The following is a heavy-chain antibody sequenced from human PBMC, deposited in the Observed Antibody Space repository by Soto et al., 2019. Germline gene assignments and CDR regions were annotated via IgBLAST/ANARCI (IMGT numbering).Heavy chain of an antibody. CDR3: ARGLDIVVVVAATSCFDP. CDR1: GGSVSSGSYY. CDR2: IYYSGST. J-gene: IGHJ5*02. D-gene: IGHD2-15*01. Sequence: QVQLQESGPGLVKPSETLSLTCTVSGGSVSSGSYYWSWIRQPPGKGLEWIGYIYYSGSTNYNPSLTSRVTISVDTSKNQFSLKLSSVPAADTAVYYCARGLDIVVVVAATSCFDPWGQGTLVTVSS. V-gene: IGHV4-61*01.